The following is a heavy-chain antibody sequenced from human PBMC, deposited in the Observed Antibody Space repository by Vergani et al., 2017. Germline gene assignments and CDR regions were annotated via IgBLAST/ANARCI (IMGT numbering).Heavy chain of an antibody. V-gene: IGHV1-46*01. CDR2: INPSGGST. Sequence: QVQLVQSGAEVKKPGASVKVSCKASGYTFTNYYMHWVRQAPGQGLEWMGIINPSGGSTSYAQKFQGRVTMTRDTSTSTAYMELSSLRSEDTAVYYCARCVLGYCSSTSCYANYYYYMDVWGKGTTVTVSS. CDR3: ARCVLGYCSSTSCYANYYYYMDV. D-gene: IGHD2-2*01. J-gene: IGHJ6*03. CDR1: GYTFTNYY.